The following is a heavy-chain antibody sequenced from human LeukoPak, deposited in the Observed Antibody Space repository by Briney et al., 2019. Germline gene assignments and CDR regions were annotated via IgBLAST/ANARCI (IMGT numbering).Heavy chain of an antibody. CDR3: VRDLGNWDIDY. CDR2: NHSSGNT. CDR1: GGSTTSGNYF. J-gene: IGHJ4*02. Sequence: SETLSLTCTVSGGSTTSGNYFWGWVRQPPGKGLEWIGSNHSSGNTYYSPSLRGRVTISKDTSRNQFSLKLSSVTAADTAVYYCVRDLGNWDIDYWGQGILVTVSS. V-gene: IGHV4-39*07. D-gene: IGHD7-27*01.